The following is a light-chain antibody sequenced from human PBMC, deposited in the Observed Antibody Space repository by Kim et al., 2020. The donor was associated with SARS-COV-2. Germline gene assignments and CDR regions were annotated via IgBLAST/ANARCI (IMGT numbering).Light chain of an antibody. J-gene: IGKJ5*01. CDR2: GAS. V-gene: IGKV3-20*01. Sequence: SPGERATLSCRASQTINDNYLAWFQQKPGQAPRLLIYGASSRATGIPDRFSGSGSGTDFTLTISRLEPEDFVVYYCLQYGSAPDTFGQGTRLEIK. CDR3: LQYGSAPDT. CDR1: QTINDNY.